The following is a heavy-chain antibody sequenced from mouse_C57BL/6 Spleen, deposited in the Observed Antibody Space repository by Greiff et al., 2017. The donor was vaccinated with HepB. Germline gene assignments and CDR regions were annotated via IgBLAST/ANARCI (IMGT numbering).Heavy chain of an antibody. CDR2: IYPGSGST. CDR3: ARDSSGPAWFDD. Sequence: QVQLQQPGAELVKPGASVKMSCKASGYTFTSYWITWVKQRPGQGLEWIGDIYPGSGSTNYNEKFKSKATLTVDTSSSTAYMQLSSLTSEDSAVYDCARDSSGPAWFDDWGQGTLVTVSA. D-gene: IGHD3-2*02. CDR1: GYTFTSYW. J-gene: IGHJ3*01. V-gene: IGHV1-55*01.